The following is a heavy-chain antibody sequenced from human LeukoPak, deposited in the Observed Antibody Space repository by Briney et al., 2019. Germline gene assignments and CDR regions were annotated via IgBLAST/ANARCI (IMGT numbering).Heavy chain of an antibody. CDR3: ARRKANLNWFDS. Sequence: PSETPSLTCTVSGGSININDFYWGWIRQPPGKGLECIGGLHYSGTTYYNPSLKSRVTISVDTSKNQFSLNVNSVTAADTAVYYCARRKANLNWFDSWGRGTLVTVSS. CDR1: GGSININDFY. V-gene: IGHV4-39*01. CDR2: LHYSGTT. J-gene: IGHJ5*01.